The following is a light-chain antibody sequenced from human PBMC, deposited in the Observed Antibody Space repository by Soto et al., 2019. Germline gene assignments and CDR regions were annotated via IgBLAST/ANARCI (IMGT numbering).Light chain of an antibody. CDR3: QQYNDWPRT. CDR1: QRVSSI. CDR2: GAS. V-gene: IGKV3-15*01. Sequence: EIVMTQSPATLSVAPGERATLSCRASQRVSSILAWYQQKPGQAPRLLIYGASTRATGVPARFSGSGSGTEFTLTISSLQSEDFAGYYCQQYNDWPRTFGQGTKVEI. J-gene: IGKJ1*01.